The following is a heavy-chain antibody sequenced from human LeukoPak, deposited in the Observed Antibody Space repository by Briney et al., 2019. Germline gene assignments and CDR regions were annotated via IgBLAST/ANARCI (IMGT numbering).Heavy chain of an antibody. CDR3: ARDYRRRRLVIVGATRDNWFDP. Sequence: KASETLSLTCTVSGGSISSSYYYRGWIRQPPGKGLEWIGSIYYSGSTYYNPSLKSRVTISVDTSKNQFSLKLRSVTAADTAVYYCARDYRRRRLVIVGATRDNWFDPWGQGTLVTVSS. V-gene: IGHV4-39*02. CDR1: GGSISSSYYY. D-gene: IGHD1-26*01. J-gene: IGHJ5*02. CDR2: IYYSGST.